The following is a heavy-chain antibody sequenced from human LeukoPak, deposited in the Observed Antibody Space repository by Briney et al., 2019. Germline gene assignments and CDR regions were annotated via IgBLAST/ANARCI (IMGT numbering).Heavy chain of an antibody. D-gene: IGHD6-13*01. Sequence: SETLSLTCTVSGGSISSYYWSWIRQPPGKGLEWIGYIYYSGSTNYNPSLKSRVTISVDTSKNQFSLELSSVTAADTAVYYCARVRNSSSWFDYWGQGTLVTVSS. CDR1: GGSISSYY. V-gene: IGHV4-59*12. CDR2: IYYSGST. CDR3: ARVRNSSSWFDY. J-gene: IGHJ4*02.